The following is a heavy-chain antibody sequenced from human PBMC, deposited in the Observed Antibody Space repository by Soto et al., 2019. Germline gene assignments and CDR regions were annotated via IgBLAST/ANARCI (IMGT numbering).Heavy chain of an antibody. D-gene: IGHD1-26*01. CDR3: AKDYRGSYSSVLYFDY. Sequence: PGGSPRISCAGAGINLDDLSIHWVRQAPGKGLERVSGISWNRGSIGYPDSLKRRFTISRDNAKNSLYLQMNSLRAEDTALYYCAKDYRGSYSSVLYFDYWGQGTLVTVSS. CDR1: GINLDDLS. V-gene: IGHV3-9*01. J-gene: IGHJ4*02. CDR2: ISWNRGSI.